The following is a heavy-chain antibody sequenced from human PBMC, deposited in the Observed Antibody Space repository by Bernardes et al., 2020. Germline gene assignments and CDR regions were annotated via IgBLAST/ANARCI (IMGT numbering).Heavy chain of an antibody. V-gene: IGHV3-9*01. D-gene: IGHD3-16*02. CDR2: ISWNSGSI. CDR3: AKDISDYVWGSYRYSEWYFDL. Sequence: GGSLRLSCAASGFTFDDYAMHWVRQAPGKGLEWVSGISWNSGSIGYADSVKGRFTISRDNAKNSLYLQMNSLRAEDTALYYCAKDISDYVWGSYRYSEWYFDLWGRGTLVTVSS. J-gene: IGHJ2*01. CDR1: GFTFDDYA.